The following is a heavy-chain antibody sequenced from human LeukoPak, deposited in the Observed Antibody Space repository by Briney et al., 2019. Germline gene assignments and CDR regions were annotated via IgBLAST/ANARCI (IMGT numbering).Heavy chain of an antibody. V-gene: IGHV3-23*01. CDR1: GFTFSTYA. J-gene: IGHJ4*02. CDR2: ISGSSGAT. D-gene: IGHD3-10*01. CDR3: AGEWTTGSAF. Sequence: VQPGESLRLSCAASGFTFSTYAMSWVRQAPGKGLEWVSTISGSSGATFYADSVKGRFTISRDNSENTVYLQMNRLRPDDTAVYYCAGEWTTGSAFWGQGTLVTVSS.